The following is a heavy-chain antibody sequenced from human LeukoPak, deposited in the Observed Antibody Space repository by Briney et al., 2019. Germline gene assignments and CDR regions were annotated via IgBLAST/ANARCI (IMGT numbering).Heavy chain of an antibody. CDR2: IIPIFGTA. D-gene: IGHD1-26*01. J-gene: IGHJ4*02. Sequence: EASVKVSCKASGGTLSSYATSWGRQAPGQGLEGMGGIIPIFGTANYAQKFQGRVTITADESTSTAYMELSRLRSEDTAVDSCTRVGATITGYWGQGTVVTVSS. V-gene: IGHV1-69*13. CDR1: GGTLSSYA. CDR3: TRVGATITGY.